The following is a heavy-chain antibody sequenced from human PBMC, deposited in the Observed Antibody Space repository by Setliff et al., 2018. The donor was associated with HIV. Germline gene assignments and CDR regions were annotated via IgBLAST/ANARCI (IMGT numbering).Heavy chain of an antibody. D-gene: IGHD3-3*01. J-gene: IGHJ6*03. CDR3: ARVTAYYNFWSGYSQDYYYYMDV. CDR1: GGSFSGYY. V-gene: IGHV4-34*01. Sequence: PSETLSLTCAVYGGSFSGYYWSWIRQSPGKGLEWIGEINHRGRTKYNPSLKSRVTLSVETSKNQFSLKLSSVIAADTAVYYCARVTAYYNFWSGYSQDYYYYMDVWGKGTTVTVSS. CDR2: INHRGRT.